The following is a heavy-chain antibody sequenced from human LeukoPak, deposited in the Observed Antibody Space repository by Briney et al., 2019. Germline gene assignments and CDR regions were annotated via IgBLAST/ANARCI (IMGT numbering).Heavy chain of an antibody. CDR1: GYTLTELS. D-gene: IGHD1-26*01. V-gene: IGHV1-24*01. Sequence: ASVKVSCKVSGYTLTELSMHWVRQAPGKGLEWMGGFDPEDGETIYAQRFQGRVTMTEDTSTDTAYMELSSPRSEDTAVYYCATDGSGSYYASNYYYYMDVWGKGTTVTVSS. CDR3: ATDGSGSYYASNYYYYMDV. CDR2: FDPEDGET. J-gene: IGHJ6*03.